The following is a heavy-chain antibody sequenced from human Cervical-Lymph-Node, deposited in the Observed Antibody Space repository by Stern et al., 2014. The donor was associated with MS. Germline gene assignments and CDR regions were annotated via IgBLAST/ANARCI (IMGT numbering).Heavy chain of an antibody. V-gene: IGHV1-18*01. D-gene: IGHD4-17*01. CDR2: ISAYTGNT. Sequence: VQLVQSGAEVKKPGASVKVSCKASGYTFTSYGISWVRQAPGQGLEWMGWISAYTGNTNYAQKLQGRVTMTTDTSTSTAYMELRSLRSDDTAVYYCARDPPTTVTTRYYYYYGMDVWGQGTTVTVSS. CDR1: GYTFTSYG. J-gene: IGHJ6*02. CDR3: ARDPPTTVTTRYYYYYGMDV.